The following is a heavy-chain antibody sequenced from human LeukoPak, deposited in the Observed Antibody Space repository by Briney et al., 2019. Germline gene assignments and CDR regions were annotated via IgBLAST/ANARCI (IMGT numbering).Heavy chain of an antibody. CDR2: IYYSGST. V-gene: IGHV4-59*01. CDR1: GGSISNYY. Sequence: PSETLSLTCTVSGGSISNYYWSWIRQPPGKGLEWIGYIYYSGSTNYNPSLKSRLTMSVDTSKNQFSLKLSSVTAADTAVYYCARESHSSGWYSFSRFYYYYGMDVWGQGTTVTVSS. D-gene: IGHD6-19*01. CDR3: ARESHSSGWYSFSRFYYYYGMDV. J-gene: IGHJ6*02.